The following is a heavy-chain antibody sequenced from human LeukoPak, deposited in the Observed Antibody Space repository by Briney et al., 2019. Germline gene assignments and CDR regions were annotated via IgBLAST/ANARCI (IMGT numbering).Heavy chain of an antibody. CDR2: IRSKANSYAT. D-gene: IGHD6-19*01. CDR3: TRQSQTGSGWYPGPRYYYYYYMDV. Sequence: PGGSLRLSCAASGFTFSGSAMHWVRQASGKGLEWVGRIRSKANSYATAYAASVKGRFTISRDDSKNTAYLQMNSLKTEDTAVYYCTRQSQTGSGWYPGPRYYYYYYMDVWGKGTTVTVSS. J-gene: IGHJ6*03. CDR1: GFTFSGSA. V-gene: IGHV3-73*01.